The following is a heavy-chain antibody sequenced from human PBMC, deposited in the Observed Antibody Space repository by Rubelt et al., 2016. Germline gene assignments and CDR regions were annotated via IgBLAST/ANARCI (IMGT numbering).Heavy chain of an antibody. CDR3: AKVGDEWLVPN. Sequence: EVQLVESGGGLVQPGGSLRLSCAASGFTFSSYAMSWVRQAPGKGLEWVSGISGTGDRYYADSVKGRFTISRDNSKNSVYLQMNSLTVEDTAVYYCAKVGDEWLVPNWGQGTLVTVSS. V-gene: IGHV3-23*04. D-gene: IGHD6-19*01. J-gene: IGHJ4*02. CDR2: ISGTGDR. CDR1: GFTFSSYA.